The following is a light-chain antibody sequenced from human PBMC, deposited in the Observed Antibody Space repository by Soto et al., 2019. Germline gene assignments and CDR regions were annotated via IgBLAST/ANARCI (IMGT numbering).Light chain of an antibody. CDR2: DAS. J-gene: IGKJ2*01. Sequence: QMTQSPSTLSASVGDRVSITCRASQSISSWLAWYQQKPGKAPKLLIYDASSLESGVPSRFSGSGSGTEFTLTISSLQPDDFATYYCQQYNSYPYTFGQGTKLEIK. CDR1: QSISSW. CDR3: QQYNSYPYT. V-gene: IGKV1-5*01.